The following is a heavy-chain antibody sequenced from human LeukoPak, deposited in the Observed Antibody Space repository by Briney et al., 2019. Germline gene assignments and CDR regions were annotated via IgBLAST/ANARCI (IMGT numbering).Heavy chain of an antibody. Sequence: PSETLSLTCTVPGGSISSSSYYWGWIRQPPGKGLEWIGSIYYSGSTYYNPSLKSRVTISVDTSKNQFSLKLNSVTAADTAVYYCARRRYSSSWNSFDYWGQGTLVTVSS. CDR3: ARRRYSSSWNSFDY. J-gene: IGHJ4*02. D-gene: IGHD6-13*01. V-gene: IGHV4-39*01. CDR2: IYYSGST. CDR1: GGSISSSSYY.